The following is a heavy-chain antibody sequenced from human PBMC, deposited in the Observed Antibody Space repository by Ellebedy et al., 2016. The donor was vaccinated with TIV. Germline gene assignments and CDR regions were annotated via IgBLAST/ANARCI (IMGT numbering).Heavy chain of an antibody. CDR1: GGSISSGGYY. J-gene: IGHJ4*02. V-gene: IGHV4-31*03. D-gene: IGHD2-15*01. Sequence: SETLSLTXTVSGGSISSGGYYWSWIRQHPGKGLEWIGYIYYSGSTYYNPSLKSRVTISVDTSKNQFSLKLSSVTAADTAVYYCARDGACSGGSCYSGWGQGTLVNVSS. CDR2: IYYSGST. CDR3: ARDGACSGGSCYSG.